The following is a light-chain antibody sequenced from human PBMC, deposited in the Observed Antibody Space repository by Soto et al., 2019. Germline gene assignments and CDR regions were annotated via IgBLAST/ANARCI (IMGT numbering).Light chain of an antibody. CDR2: DVS. V-gene: IGLV2-14*01. CDR3: SSQTRSNTPV. CDR1: SSDVGSNNY. J-gene: IGLJ2*01. Sequence: QSALAQPASVSGSPGQSIAISCTGSSSDVGSNNYVSWYQQHPGKAPKLIIYDVSRRPSGVSDRFSGSKSGNTASLTISGLQAEDEADYFCSSQTRSNTPVFGGGTKVTVL.